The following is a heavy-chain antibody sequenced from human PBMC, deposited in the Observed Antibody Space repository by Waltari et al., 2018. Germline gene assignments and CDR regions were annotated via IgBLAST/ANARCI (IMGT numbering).Heavy chain of an antibody. Sequence: QLQLQESGPGLVTPSETLSLTCTVSGGSIISSSYSWGWIRQPPGKGLVWIGSIYYSGSTYYNPSLKSRVTISVDTSKNQFSLKLSSVTAADTAVYYCASAGDSSGWNYWGQGTLVTVSS. J-gene: IGHJ4*02. CDR3: ASAGDSSGWNY. CDR1: GGSIISSSYS. V-gene: IGHV4-39*07. CDR2: IYYSGST. D-gene: IGHD6-19*01.